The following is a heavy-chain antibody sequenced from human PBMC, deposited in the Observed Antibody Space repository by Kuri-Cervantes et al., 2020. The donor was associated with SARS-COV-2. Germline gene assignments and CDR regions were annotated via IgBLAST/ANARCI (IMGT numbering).Heavy chain of an antibody. CDR3: ARARSYDFWSGSRINWFDP. J-gene: IGHJ5*02. CDR2: IYYSGST. V-gene: IGHV4-30-4*08. CDR1: GGSISSGDYY. Sequence: SETLSLTCTVSGGSISSGDYYWSWIRQPPGKGLEWIGYIYYSGSTYHNPSLKSRVTISVDTSKNQFSLKLSSVTAADTAVYYCARARSYDFWSGSRINWFDPWGQGTLVTVSS. D-gene: IGHD3-3*01.